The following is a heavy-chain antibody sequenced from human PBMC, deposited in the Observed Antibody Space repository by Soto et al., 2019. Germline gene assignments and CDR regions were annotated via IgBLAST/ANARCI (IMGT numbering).Heavy chain of an antibody. CDR3: AKENSGKIYIGSPGDY. J-gene: IGHJ4*02. Sequence: DSVKGRFTISRDDSKNTLYLQMNSLRLEDTAVYYCAKENSGKIYIGSPGDYWGQGTLVTVSS. D-gene: IGHD5-12*01. V-gene: IGHV3-30*02.